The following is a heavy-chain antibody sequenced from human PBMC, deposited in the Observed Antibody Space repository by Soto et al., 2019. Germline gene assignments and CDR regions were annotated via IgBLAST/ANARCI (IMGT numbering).Heavy chain of an antibody. Sequence: EVQLVESGGGLVQPGGSLRLSCAASGFTFSSYSMNWVRQAPGKGLEWVSYISSSSSTIYYADSVKGRFTISRDNAKNSLNSQMNTMSAEDTAVYYWAAHDERIAHSGWFGRWGQGTLFSDSS. CDR3: AAHDERIAHSGWFGR. CDR1: GFTFSSYS. J-gene: IGHJ5*02. CDR2: ISSSSSTI. V-gene: IGHV3-48*01. D-gene: IGHD6-13*01.